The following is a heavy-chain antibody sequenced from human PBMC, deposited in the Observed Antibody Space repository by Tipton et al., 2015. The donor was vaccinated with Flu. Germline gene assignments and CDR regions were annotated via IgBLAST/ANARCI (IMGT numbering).Heavy chain of an antibody. J-gene: IGHJ4*02. D-gene: IGHD6-19*01. V-gene: IGHV4-61*02. CDR2: IYTSGST. CDR1: GGSISSGSYY. Sequence: TLSLTCTVSGGSISSGSYYWSWIRQPAGKGLEWIGRIYTSGSTNSNPSLKSRVTISVDTSKNQFSLKLSSVTAADTAVYYCARGLVAGNSYWGQGTLVTVSS. CDR3: ARGLVAGNSY.